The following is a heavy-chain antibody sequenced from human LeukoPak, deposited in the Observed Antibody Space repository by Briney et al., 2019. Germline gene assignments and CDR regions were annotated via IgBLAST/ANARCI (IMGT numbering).Heavy chain of an antibody. CDR1: GGSISSYY. V-gene: IGHV4-4*07. Sequence: PSETLSLTCTVSGGSISSYYWSWIRQPAGEGLEWIGRIYTSGSTNYNPSLKSRVTMSVDTSKNQFSLKLSSVTAADTAVYYCARDRGRANMNVFDYWGQGTLVTVSS. J-gene: IGHJ4*02. CDR3: ARDRGRANMNVFDY. CDR2: IYTSGST. D-gene: IGHD3-10*01.